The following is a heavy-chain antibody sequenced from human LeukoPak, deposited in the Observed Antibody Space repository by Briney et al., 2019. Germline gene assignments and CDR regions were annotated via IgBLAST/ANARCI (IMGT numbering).Heavy chain of an antibody. CDR2: IYHSGSI. CDR1: GASISITNW. Sequence: SGTLSLTCAVSGASISITNWWSWVRQPPGKGLEWIGEIYHSGSINYNPSLKSRVTISEDESQNQLSLKLTSVTAADTAVYYCARNGGAGGWGNWFDPWGQGTLVTVSS. V-gene: IGHV4-4*02. J-gene: IGHJ5*02. CDR3: ARNGGAGGWGNWFDP. D-gene: IGHD6-19*01.